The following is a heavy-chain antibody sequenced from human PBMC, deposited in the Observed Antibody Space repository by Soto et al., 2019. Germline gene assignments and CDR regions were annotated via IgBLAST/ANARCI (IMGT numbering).Heavy chain of an antibody. D-gene: IGHD3-9*01. Sequence: GGSLRLSCAASGFTFSSYAMSWVRQAPGKGLEWVSAISGSGGSTYYADSVKGRFTISRDNSKNTLYLQMNSLRAEDTAVYYCAKGLTLGPYDILTGYARPAPDVWGKGTTVTVSS. CDR3: AKGLTLGPYDILTGYARPAPDV. CDR2: ISGSGGST. V-gene: IGHV3-23*01. J-gene: IGHJ6*04. CDR1: GFTFSSYA.